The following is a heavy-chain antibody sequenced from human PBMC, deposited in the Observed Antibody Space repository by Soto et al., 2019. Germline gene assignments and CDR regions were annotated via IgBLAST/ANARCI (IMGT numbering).Heavy chain of an antibody. D-gene: IGHD3-16*01. CDR1: GFTFSSYW. Sequence: PGGSLRLSCAASGFTFSSYWMSWVRQAPGKGLEWVANIKQDGSEKYYVDSVKGRFTISRDNSKNTLYLQMNSLRAEDTAVYYCARDCPPYYDYICGAFDSWGQGTMVTVSS. J-gene: IGHJ3*02. CDR3: ARDCPPYYDYICGAFDS. V-gene: IGHV3-7*01. CDR2: IKQDGSEK.